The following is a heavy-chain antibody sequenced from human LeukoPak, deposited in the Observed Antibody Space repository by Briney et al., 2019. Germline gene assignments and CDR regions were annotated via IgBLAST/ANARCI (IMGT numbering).Heavy chain of an antibody. Sequence: PSETLSLTCAVYGGSFSGYYWSWIRQPPGKGLEWIGEINHSGSTNYNPSLKSRVTISVDTSKNQFSLKLSSVTAADTAVYYCASLYSSGWSGYYYYMDVWGKGTTVTVSS. CDR3: ASLYSSGWSGYYYYMDV. J-gene: IGHJ6*03. V-gene: IGHV4-34*01. CDR2: INHSGST. CDR1: GGSFSGYY. D-gene: IGHD6-19*01.